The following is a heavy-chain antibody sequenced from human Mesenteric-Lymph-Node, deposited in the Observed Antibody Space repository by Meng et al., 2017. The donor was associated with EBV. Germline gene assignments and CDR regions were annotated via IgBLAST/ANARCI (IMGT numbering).Heavy chain of an antibody. J-gene: IGHJ4*02. Sequence: QVRVGDGGGGVIQPGWVLGLSCAASGFIFNSFVMNWVRQPAGKVLEWIAVISYAGTNTYYADSVRGRFIISRDNSKDTLYLQMSILSREDTALYFCAKAWFGELMPIDYWGQGTLVTVSS. CDR1: GFIFNSFV. CDR2: ISYAGTNT. V-gene: IGHV3-30*18. CDR3: AKAWFGELMPIDY. D-gene: IGHD3-10*01.